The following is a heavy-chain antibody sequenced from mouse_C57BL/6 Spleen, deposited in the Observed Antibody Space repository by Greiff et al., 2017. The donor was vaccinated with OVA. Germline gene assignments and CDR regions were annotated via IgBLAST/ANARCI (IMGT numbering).Heavy chain of an antibody. J-gene: IGHJ4*01. V-gene: IGHV6-3*01. Sequence: EVKLVESGGGLVQPGGSMKLSCVASGFTFSNYWMNWVRQSPEKGLEWVAQIRLKSDNYATHYAESVKGRFTISRDDSKSSVYLQMNNLRAEDTGIYYCTRGLRAHYAMDYWGQGTSVTVSS. CDR2: IRLKSDNYAT. CDR1: GFTFSNYW. CDR3: TRGLRAHYAMDY. D-gene: IGHD1-3*01.